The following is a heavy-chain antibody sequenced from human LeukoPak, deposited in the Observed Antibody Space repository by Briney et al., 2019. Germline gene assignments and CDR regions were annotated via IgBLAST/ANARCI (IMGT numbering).Heavy chain of an antibody. CDR1: GGSISSSSYY. V-gene: IGHV4-39*07. Sequence: SETLSLTCTVSGGSISSSSYYWGWIRQPPGKGLEWIGSIYYSGSTNYNPSLKSRVTMSVDTSKNQFSLKLSSVTAADTAVYYCARSPDYYDSSGSLDYWGQGTLVTVSS. D-gene: IGHD3-22*01. J-gene: IGHJ4*02. CDR3: ARSPDYYDSSGSLDY. CDR2: IYYSGST.